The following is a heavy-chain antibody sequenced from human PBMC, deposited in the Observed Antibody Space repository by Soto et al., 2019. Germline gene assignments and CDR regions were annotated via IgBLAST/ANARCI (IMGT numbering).Heavy chain of an antibody. CDR2: ISSGGGT. CDR3: ARDRALFSFGYKRGNYLVY. D-gene: IGHD3-16*01. CDR1: GLTVSSNS. Sequence: GGSLRLSCVVSGLTVSSNSMNWVRQAPGKGLEWVSVISSGGGTNYADSVKGRFAISRDTSRNILYLQMSILRVEDTAVYYCARDRALFSFGYKRGNYLVYWGQGA. V-gene: IGHV3-66*01. J-gene: IGHJ4*02.